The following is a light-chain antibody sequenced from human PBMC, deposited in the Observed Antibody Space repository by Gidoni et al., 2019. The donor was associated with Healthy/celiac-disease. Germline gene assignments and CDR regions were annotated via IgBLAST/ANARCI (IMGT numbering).Light chain of an antibody. V-gene: IGKV2-28*01. J-gene: IGKJ4*01. CDR1: QSLLHSNGYNY. CDR3: MQALQTPRT. CDR2: LGS. Sequence: VMTQSPLSLPVTPGEPASLSCRASQSLLHSNGYNYLDWYLQKPGQSPQLLIYLGSNRASGVPDRFSGSGAGTDVTLKISRGEAEDVGVYYCMQALQTPRTFGGGTKVEIK.